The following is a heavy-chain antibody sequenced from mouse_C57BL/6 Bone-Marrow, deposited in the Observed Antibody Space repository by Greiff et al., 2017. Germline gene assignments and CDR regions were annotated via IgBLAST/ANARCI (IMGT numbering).Heavy chain of an antibody. D-gene: IGHD3-2*02. V-gene: IGHV14-4*01. CDR2: IDPENGDT. J-gene: IGHJ2*01. CDR1: GFNIKDDY. CDR3: TAAQAYYFDY. Sequence: EVQLQQSGAELVRPGASVKLSCTASGFNIKDDYMHWVKQRPEQGLEWIGWIDPENGDTEYASKFQGKATITADTSSNTAYLQLSSLTSEDSSVYYYTAAQAYYFDYWGQGTTLTVSS.